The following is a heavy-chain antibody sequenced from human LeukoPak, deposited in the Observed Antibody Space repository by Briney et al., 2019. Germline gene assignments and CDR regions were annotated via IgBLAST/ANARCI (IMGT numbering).Heavy chain of an antibody. CDR3: ARSSSWYGSS. D-gene: IGHD6-13*01. V-gene: IGHV3-30*04. CDR1: GFTFSSYA. Sequence: GRSLRLSCAASGFTFSSYAMHWVRQAPGKGLEWVAVISYDGSNKYYAGSVKGRFTISRDNSKNTLYLQMNSLRAEDTAVYYCARSSSWYGSSWGQGTLVTVSS. CDR2: ISYDGSNK. J-gene: IGHJ4*02.